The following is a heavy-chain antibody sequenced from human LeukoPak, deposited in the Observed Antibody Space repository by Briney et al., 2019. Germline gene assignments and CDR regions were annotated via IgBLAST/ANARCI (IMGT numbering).Heavy chain of an antibody. CDR3: ARDLSGSYQGDY. CDR1: GFTFSSYA. J-gene: IGHJ4*02. CDR2: ISYDGSNK. V-gene: IGHV3-30-3*01. D-gene: IGHD1-26*01. Sequence: PGGSLRLSCAASGFTFSSYAMHWVRQAPGKGLEWVAVISYDGSNKHYADSVKGRFTISRDNSKNTLYLQMNSLRAEDTAVYYCARDLSGSYQGDYWGQGTLVTVSS.